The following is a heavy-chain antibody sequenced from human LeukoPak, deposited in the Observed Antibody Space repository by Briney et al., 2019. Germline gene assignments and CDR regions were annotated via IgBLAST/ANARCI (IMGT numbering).Heavy chain of an antibody. D-gene: IGHD3-3*01. J-gene: IGHJ5*02. V-gene: IGHV1-2*02. CDR1: GYTFTGHY. Sequence: ASVKVSYQPSGYTFTGHYMHWVRQAPGHGLEWMGWINPNSGGTNYAQKFQGRVTMTRDTSISTAYMELSRLRSDDTAVYYCAREDDLWSGFVSFNWFDPWGQGTLVTVSS. CDR2: INPNSGGT. CDR3: AREDDLWSGFVSFNWFDP.